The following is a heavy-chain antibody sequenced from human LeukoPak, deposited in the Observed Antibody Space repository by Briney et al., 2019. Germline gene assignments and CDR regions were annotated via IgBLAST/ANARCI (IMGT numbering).Heavy chain of an antibody. CDR3: AVGHYYHSSGYLFDS. Sequence: SQTLSLTCAVSGGSISSGDYYWSWIRQPPGKGLEWIGYIYHSGSTYYNPALKSRVTISVDRSKNQFSLKLSSVPAADTAVYYCAVGHYYHSSGYLFDSWGQGTLVTVSS. D-gene: IGHD3-22*01. CDR2: IYHSGST. CDR1: GGSISSGDYY. V-gene: IGHV4-30-2*01. J-gene: IGHJ4*02.